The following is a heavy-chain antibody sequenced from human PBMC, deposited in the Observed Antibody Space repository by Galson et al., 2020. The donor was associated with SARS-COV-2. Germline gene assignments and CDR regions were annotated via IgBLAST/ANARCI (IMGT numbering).Heavy chain of an antibody. Sequence: GGSLRLSCAASGFTFSRYWMSWVRQAPGKGLEWVANINQDGSDQNYVDSVKGRFTISRDNAKNSLYLQMNSLRAEDTAVYSCARDLGLVTTCYFDYWGQVNLVTVSS. D-gene: IGHD4-17*01. CDR2: INQDGSDQ. V-gene: IGHV3-7*04. CDR1: GFTFSRYW. J-gene: IGHJ4*02. CDR3: ARDLGLVTTCYFDY.